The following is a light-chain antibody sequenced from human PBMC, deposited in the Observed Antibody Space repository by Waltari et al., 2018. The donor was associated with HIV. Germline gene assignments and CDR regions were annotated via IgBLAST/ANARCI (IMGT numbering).Light chain of an antibody. V-gene: IGLV2-11*01. CDR1: SSDVGAYNY. CDR2: DVS. CDR3: CSYAGTYTYV. Sequence: QSALTQPRSVSGSPGQSVTISCTGTSSDVGAYNYVSWYSQHPGKGPKPMIYDVSKRPSGVPDRFSGSKSGNTASLTISGLQAEDEADYHCCSYAGTYTYVFGTGTKVTAL. J-gene: IGLJ1*01.